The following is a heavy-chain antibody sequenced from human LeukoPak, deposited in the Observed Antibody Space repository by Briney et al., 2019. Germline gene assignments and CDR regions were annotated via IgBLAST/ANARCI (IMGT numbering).Heavy chain of an antibody. CDR3: ARGLASSGWYGYYYYGMDV. CDR2: ISAYNGNT. J-gene: IGHJ6*02. V-gene: IGHV1-18*01. CDR1: GYTFTSYG. Sequence: ASVKVSCKASGYTFTSYGISWVRQAPGQGLEWMGWISAYNGNTNYAQKLQGRVTMTTDTSTSTAYMELRRLRSDDTAVYYCARGLASSGWYGYYYYGMDVWGQGTTVTVSS. D-gene: IGHD6-19*01.